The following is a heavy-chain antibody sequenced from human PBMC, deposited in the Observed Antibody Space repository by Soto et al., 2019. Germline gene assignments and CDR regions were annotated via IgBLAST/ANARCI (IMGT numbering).Heavy chain of an antibody. CDR1: GFTFSSYW. J-gene: IGHJ4*02. CDR3: ARDLPRIAADY. V-gene: IGHV3-7*03. Sequence: DVQLVESGGGLVQPGGSLRLSCAASGFTFSSYWMNWVRQAPGKGLEWVANIKQDGSEKYYVDSVKGRFTISRDNAQNSLYLQMISLRAEDTAVYYCARDLPRIAADYWGKGTLVTVSS. D-gene: IGHD6-13*01. CDR2: IKQDGSEK.